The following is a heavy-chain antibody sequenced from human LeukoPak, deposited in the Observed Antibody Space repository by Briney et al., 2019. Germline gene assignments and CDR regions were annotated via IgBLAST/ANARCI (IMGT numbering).Heavy chain of an antibody. D-gene: IGHD3-9*01. V-gene: IGHV3-23*01. J-gene: IGHJ4*02. CDR1: GFTVSSNY. CDR2: ISGSGGST. Sequence: GGSLRLSCAASGFTVSSNYMSWVRQAPGKGLEWVSAISGSGGSTYYADSVKGRFTISRDNSKNTLYLQMNSLRAEDTAVYYCAKAHYDILTGYISFDYWGQGTLVTVSS. CDR3: AKAHYDILTGYISFDY.